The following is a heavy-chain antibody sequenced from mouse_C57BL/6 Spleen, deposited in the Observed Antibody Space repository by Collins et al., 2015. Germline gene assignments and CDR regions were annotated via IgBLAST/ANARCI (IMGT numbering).Heavy chain of an antibody. V-gene: IGHV1-59*01. Sequence: QVQLQQPGAELVRPGTSVKLSCKASGYTFTSYWMHWVKQRPGQGLEWIGVIDPSDSYTNYNQKFKGKATLTVDTSSSTAYMQLSSLTSEDSAVYYCARGPITTVVVSPYAMDYWGQGTSVTVSS. J-gene: IGHJ4*01. CDR2: IDPSDSYT. CDR3: ARGPITTVVVSPYAMDY. D-gene: IGHD1-1*01. CDR1: GYTFTSYW.